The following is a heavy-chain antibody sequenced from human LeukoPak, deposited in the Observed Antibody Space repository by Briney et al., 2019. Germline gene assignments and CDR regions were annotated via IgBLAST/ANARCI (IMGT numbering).Heavy chain of an antibody. J-gene: IGHJ4*02. CDR1: GATFSSYA. D-gene: IGHD2-2*01. Sequence: SVKVSCKASGATFSSYAISWVRQAPGQGLECMGRIIPILGIANYAQKFQGRVTITADKSTSTAYMELSSLRSEDTAVYYCARGRYCSSTSWLYFDYWGQGTLVTVSS. CDR3: ARGRYCSSTSWLYFDY. V-gene: IGHV1-69*04. CDR2: IIPILGIA.